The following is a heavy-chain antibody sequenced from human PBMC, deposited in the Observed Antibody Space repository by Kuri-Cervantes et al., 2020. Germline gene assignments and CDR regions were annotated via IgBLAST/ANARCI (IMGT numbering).Heavy chain of an antibody. D-gene: IGHD2-15*01. V-gene: IGHV3-11*04. Sequence: GESLKISCAASGFTFSDYYMSWIRQAPGKGLEWVSYISSSGSTIYYADSVKGRFTISRDNAKNSLYLQMNSLRDEDTAVYYCARVDCRGYTCYVPSHGFDIWGQGTMVTVSS. CDR3: ARVDCRGYTCYVPSHGFDI. CDR2: ISSSGSTI. J-gene: IGHJ3*02. CDR1: GFTFSDYY.